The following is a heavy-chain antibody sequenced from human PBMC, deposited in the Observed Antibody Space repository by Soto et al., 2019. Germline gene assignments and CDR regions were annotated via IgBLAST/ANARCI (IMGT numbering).Heavy chain of an antibody. CDR2: FFWDDDK. J-gene: IGHJ5*02. V-gene: IGHV2-5*02. CDR3: ARRSVSETNYFDP. CDR1: GFPLRTNEMG. Sequence: QITLKESGPTLVKPTQTLTLTCTFSGFPLRTNEMGVGWIRQPPGKALEWLALFFWDDDKHTNPSLSARLTITKDTSKNQVVLTMTNMEPVDTATYYCARRSVSETNYFDPWGQGILVTVSS.